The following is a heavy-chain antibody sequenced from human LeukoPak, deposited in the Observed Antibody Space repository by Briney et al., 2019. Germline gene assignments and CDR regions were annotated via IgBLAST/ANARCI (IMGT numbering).Heavy chain of an antibody. CDR2: IYPGDSDT. Sequence: GESLKISCKGSGDSFTNYWIGWVRQMPGKGLEWMGIIYPGDSDTRYSPSFQGQVTISADKSISTAYLQWSSLKASDTAMYYCASTYYYDSSGYTRDAFDIWGQGTMVTVSS. CDR1: GDSFTNYW. J-gene: IGHJ3*02. D-gene: IGHD3-22*01. CDR3: ASTYYYDSSGYTRDAFDI. V-gene: IGHV5-51*01.